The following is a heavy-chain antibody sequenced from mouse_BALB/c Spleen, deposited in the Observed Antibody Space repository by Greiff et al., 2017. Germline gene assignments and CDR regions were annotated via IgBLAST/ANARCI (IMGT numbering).Heavy chain of an antibody. CDR3: ARGGYRYDWYFDV. Sequence: EVKLQESGPGLVKPSQSLSLTCSVTGYSITSGYYWNWIRQFPGNKLEWMGYISYDGSNNYNPSLKNRISITRDTSKNQFFLKLNSVTTEDTATYYCARGGYRYDWYFDVWGAGTTVTVSS. J-gene: IGHJ1*01. D-gene: IGHD2-14*01. CDR2: ISYDGSN. CDR1: GYSITSGYY. V-gene: IGHV3-6*02.